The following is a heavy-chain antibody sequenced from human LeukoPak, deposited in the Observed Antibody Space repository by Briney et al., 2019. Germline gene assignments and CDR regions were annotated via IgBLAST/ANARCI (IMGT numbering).Heavy chain of an antibody. Sequence: PGGSLRLSCAAPGFTFDDYGMSWVRQAPGKGLEWVSGINWNGGSTGYADSVKGRFTISRDNAKNSLYLQMNSLRAEDTALYYCASLAVAGTGGDAFDIWGQGTMVTVSS. V-gene: IGHV3-20*04. CDR2: INWNGGST. J-gene: IGHJ3*02. CDR3: ASLAVAGTGGDAFDI. D-gene: IGHD6-19*01. CDR1: GFTFDDYG.